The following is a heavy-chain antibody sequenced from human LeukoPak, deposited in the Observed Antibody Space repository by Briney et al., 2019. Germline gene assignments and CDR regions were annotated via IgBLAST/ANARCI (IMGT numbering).Heavy chain of an antibody. CDR2: ISGSGGST. CDR1: GFTFSSYA. V-gene: IGHV3-23*01. CDR3: APRFDWLSNDAFDI. Sequence: GGSLRLSCAASGFTFSSYAMSWVRQAPGKGLEWGSAISGSGGSTCYGDSVKGRFTISRDNAKNTLYLQMNSLRAEDTAVYYCAPRFDWLSNDAFDIWGQGTMVTVSS. D-gene: IGHD3-9*01. J-gene: IGHJ3*02.